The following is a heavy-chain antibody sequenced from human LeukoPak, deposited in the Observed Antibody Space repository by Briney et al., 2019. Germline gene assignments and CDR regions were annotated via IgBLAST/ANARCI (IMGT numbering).Heavy chain of an antibody. CDR2: INPNSGGT. CDR1: GYTFTGYY. V-gene: IGHV1-2*04. D-gene: IGHD3-22*01. CDR3: AKGPTYYYDSSDY. Sequence: ASVKVSCKASGYTFTGYYMHWVRQAPGQGLEWMGWINPNSGGTNYAQKFQGWVTMTRDTSISTAYMELSSLRSEDTAVYYCAKGPTYYYDSSDYWGQGTLVTVSS. J-gene: IGHJ4*02.